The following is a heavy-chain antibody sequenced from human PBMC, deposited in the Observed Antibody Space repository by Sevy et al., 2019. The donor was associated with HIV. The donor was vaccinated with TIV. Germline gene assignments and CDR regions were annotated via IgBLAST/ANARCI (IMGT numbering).Heavy chain of an antibody. CDR2: ISSSSSYI. J-gene: IGHJ3*02. D-gene: IGHD3-3*01. CDR1: GFTFSSYS. Sequence: GGSLRLSCAASGFTFSSYSMNWVRQAPGKGLEWVSSISSSSSYIYYADSVKGQFTISRDNAKNSLYLQMNSLRAEDTAVYYCASLGYDFWSGYYSLLPDDAFDIWGQGTMVTVSS. V-gene: IGHV3-21*01. CDR3: ASLGYDFWSGYYSLLPDDAFDI.